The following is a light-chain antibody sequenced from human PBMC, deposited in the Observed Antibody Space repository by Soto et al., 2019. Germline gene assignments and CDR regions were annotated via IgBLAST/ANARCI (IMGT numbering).Light chain of an antibody. J-gene: IGKJ5*01. Sequence: DIVVTQSPLSLPVTSGEPASISCRSSQSLMHINGYNYLDWYLQKPGQSPQLLIYLGSNRDSGVPARFSGSGSGTDFALKISRVEAEDVGVYYCMQGTHWPITFGQGTRLEIK. CDR1: QSLMHINGYNY. CDR3: MQGTHWPIT. CDR2: LGS. V-gene: IGKV2-28*01.